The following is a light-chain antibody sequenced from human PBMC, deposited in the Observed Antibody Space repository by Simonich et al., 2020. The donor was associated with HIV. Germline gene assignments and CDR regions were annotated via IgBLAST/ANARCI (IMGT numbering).Light chain of an antibody. CDR1: QTISSY. Sequence: DIQMIQSQSSLSASVGDRVTITCRASQTISSYLNWYQQKPGKAPKLLIYAASSLQSGVPSRFSGSGSGTDFTLTISSLQPEDFATYFCQQSRSTPFTFGPGTKVDIK. CDR2: AAS. CDR3: QQSRSTPFT. V-gene: IGKV1-39*01. J-gene: IGKJ3*01.